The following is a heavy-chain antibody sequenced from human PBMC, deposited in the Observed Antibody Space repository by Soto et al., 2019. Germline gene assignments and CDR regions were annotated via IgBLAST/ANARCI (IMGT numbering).Heavy chain of an antibody. D-gene: IGHD4-4*01. CDR1: GFSFSDYF. Sequence: ASVKVSCKASGFSFSDYFMHWVRQAPGQGLEWMGIINPSGDRTDYAQKFQGRVTITRDTSTSTVYMDLSSLRYEDTAVYYCARGKLQYLYFGMDVWGRGTTVTV. CDR3: ARGKLQYLYFGMDV. J-gene: IGHJ6*02. V-gene: IGHV1-46*01. CDR2: INPSGDRT.